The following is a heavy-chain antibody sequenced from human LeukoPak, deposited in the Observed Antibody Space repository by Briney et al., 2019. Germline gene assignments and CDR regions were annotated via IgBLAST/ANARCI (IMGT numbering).Heavy chain of an antibody. CDR3: ARYSGSYLSQNWFDP. Sequence: PSETLSLTCTVSGGSISSNDYYWGWIRQPPGKGLEWIASIYYSGSTYYNPSLKSRVTISVDKSKNQFSLKLSSVTAADTAVYYCARYSGSYLSQNWFDPWGQGTLVTVSS. V-gene: IGHV4-39*07. CDR1: GGSISSNDYY. CDR2: IYYSGST. D-gene: IGHD1-26*01. J-gene: IGHJ5*02.